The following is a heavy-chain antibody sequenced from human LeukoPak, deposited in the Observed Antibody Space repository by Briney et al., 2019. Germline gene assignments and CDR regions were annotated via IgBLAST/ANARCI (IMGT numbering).Heavy chain of an antibody. CDR1: KFSFSSYW. CDR2: INSDGSRT. Sequence: GSLRLSCAASKFSFSSYWMHWVRQAPGKGLVWVSRINSDGSRTNYADSVKGRFTISRDNAKNTLYLQMNSLRAEDTAVYYCAKGGGYFDWLLSPSDYWGQGTLVTVSS. CDR3: AKGGGYFDWLLSPSDY. V-gene: IGHV3-74*01. J-gene: IGHJ4*02. D-gene: IGHD3-9*01.